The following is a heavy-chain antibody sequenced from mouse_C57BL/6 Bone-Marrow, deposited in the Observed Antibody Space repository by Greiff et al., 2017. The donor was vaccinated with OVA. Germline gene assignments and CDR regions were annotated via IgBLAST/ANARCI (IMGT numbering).Heavy chain of an antibody. CDR2: IDPSDSET. Sequence: QVQLKQPGAELVRPGSSVKLSCKASGYTFTSYWMHWVKQRPIQGLEWIGNIDPSDSETHYNQKFKDKATLTVDKSSSTAYMQLSSLTSEDSAVYYCARERITTVVAKQNFDYWGQGTTLTVSS. J-gene: IGHJ2*01. CDR1: GYTFTSYW. D-gene: IGHD1-1*01. CDR3: ARERITTVVAKQNFDY. V-gene: IGHV1-52*01.